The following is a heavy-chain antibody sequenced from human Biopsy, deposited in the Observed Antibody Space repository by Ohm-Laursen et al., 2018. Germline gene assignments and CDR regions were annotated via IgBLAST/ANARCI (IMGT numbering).Heavy chain of an antibody. V-gene: IGHV1-2*02. CDR1: SYTFTDYN. CDR3: ARDPLNGHKHFDY. CDR2: INCKTGAT. J-gene: IGHJ4*02. D-gene: IGHD2-8*01. Sequence: GASVKVSCKASSYTFTDYNIHRMRQAPGQGLEWLGYINCKTGATNYAKKFQGTVTMTRDTSISTAYLALGSLRSADTAIYYCARDPLNGHKHFDYWGQGSLVTVSS.